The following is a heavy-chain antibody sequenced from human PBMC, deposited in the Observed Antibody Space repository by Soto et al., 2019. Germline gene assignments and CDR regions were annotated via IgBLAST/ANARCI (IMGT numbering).Heavy chain of an antibody. D-gene: IGHD6-6*01. V-gene: IGHV4-34*01. Sequence: QVQLQQWGAGLLKPSETLSLTCAVYGGSFSGYYWSWSRQPPGKGLEWMGEINHSGSTNYNPSLKSRGTISVDTSKDQFSLKLSSVTAADTAVYYCARGKHVIAAPTDYWGQGTLVTVSS. CDR2: INHSGST. J-gene: IGHJ4*02. CDR3: ARGKHVIAAPTDY. CDR1: GGSFSGYY.